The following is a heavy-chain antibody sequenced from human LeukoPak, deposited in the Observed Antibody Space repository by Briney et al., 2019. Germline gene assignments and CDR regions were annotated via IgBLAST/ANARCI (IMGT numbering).Heavy chain of an antibody. CDR3: ARGGAVAGTGMGY. V-gene: IGHV3-7*03. J-gene: IGHJ4*02. D-gene: IGHD6-19*01. CDR1: GFTFSSYW. CDR2: IKQDGSEK. Sequence: GGSLRLSCAVSGFTFSSYWMSWVRQAPGKGLEWVANIKQDGSEKYYVDSVKGRFTISRDNAKNSLYLQMNSLRAEDTAVYYCARGGAVAGTGMGYWGQGTLVTVSS.